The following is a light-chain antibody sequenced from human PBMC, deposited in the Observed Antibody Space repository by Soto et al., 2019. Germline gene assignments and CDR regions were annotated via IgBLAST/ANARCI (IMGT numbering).Light chain of an antibody. V-gene: IGLV2-14*03. Sequence: QSALTQPASVSGSPGQSITISCTGTSNDVGGYNYVSWYQQYPGKAPQLMIYDVSYRPSGVSNRFSGSKSGNTASLTISGLRPEDEADYYCSAYRGSNTAVFGGGTQLTVL. CDR3: SAYRGSNTAV. CDR1: SNDVGGYNY. CDR2: DVS. J-gene: IGLJ7*01.